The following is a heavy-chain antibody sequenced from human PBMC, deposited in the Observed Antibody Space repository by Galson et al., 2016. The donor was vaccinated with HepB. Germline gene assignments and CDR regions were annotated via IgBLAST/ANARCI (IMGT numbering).Heavy chain of an antibody. V-gene: IGHV5-10-1*01. J-gene: IGHJ3*01. CDR1: GYNFITYW. D-gene: IGHD2/OR15-2a*01. CDR3: ARPNTLGGFDF. CDR2: IDPAGSYA. Sequence: QSGAEVKKPGESLRISCKVSGYNFITYWISWVRHMPGSGLEWMGRIDPAGSYANYGPSFQGHVTFSADRSSNTAYLEGRSLKASDSAMYFCARPNTLGGFDFWGQGTMVTVSS.